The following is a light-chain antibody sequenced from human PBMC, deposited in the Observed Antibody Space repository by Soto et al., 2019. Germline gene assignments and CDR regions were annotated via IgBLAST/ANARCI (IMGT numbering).Light chain of an antibody. CDR1: SSNTGAGYD. J-gene: IGLJ1*01. V-gene: IGLV1-40*01. CDR3: QSYDSSLSGHYG. CDR2: GNS. Sequence: QSVLTQPPSVSGAPGQRVTISCTGSSSNTGAGYDVHWYQQLPGTAPKLLIYGNSNRPSGVPDRFSGSKSGTSASLAITGLQAEDEADYYCQSYDSSLSGHYGFGTGTKVTVL.